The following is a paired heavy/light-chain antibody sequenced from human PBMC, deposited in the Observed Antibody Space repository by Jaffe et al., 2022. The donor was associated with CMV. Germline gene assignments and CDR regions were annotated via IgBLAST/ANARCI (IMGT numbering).Light chain of an antibody. V-gene: IGKV1-33*01. CDR2: DAS. J-gene: IGKJ5*01. CDR1: QDISNY. CDR3: QQYDNLLS. Sequence: DIQMTQSPSSLSASVGDRVTITCQASQDISNYLNWYQQKPGKAPKLLIYDASNLETGVPSRFSGSGSGTDFTFTISSLQPEDIATYYCQQYDNLLSFGQGTRLEIK.
Heavy chain of an antibody. V-gene: IGHV1-69*01. Sequence: QVQLVQSGAEVKKPGSSVKVSCKASGGTFSSYAISWVRQAPGQGLEWMGGIIPIFGTANYAQKFQGRVTITADESTSTAYMELSSLRSEDTAVYYCARDRRPLDYYDSSGPSVGYYGMDVWGQGTTVTVSS. J-gene: IGHJ6*02. CDR2: IIPIFGTA. D-gene: IGHD3-22*01. CDR3: ARDRRPLDYYDSSGPSVGYYGMDV. CDR1: GGTFSSYA.